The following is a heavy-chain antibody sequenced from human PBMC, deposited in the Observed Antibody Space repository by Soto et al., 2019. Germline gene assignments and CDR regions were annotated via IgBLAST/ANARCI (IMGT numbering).Heavy chain of an antibody. D-gene: IGHD5-18*01. CDR3: ATLDTAMVMDRYYFDY. CDR2: IYPGDSDT. CDR1: GYSFTSYW. Sequence: HGESLKISCKGSGYSFTSYWIGWVRQMPGKGLEWMGIIYPGDSDTRYSPSFQGQVTISADKSISTAYLQWSSLKASDTAMYYCATLDTAMVMDRYYFDYWGQGTLVTVSS. J-gene: IGHJ4*02. V-gene: IGHV5-51*01.